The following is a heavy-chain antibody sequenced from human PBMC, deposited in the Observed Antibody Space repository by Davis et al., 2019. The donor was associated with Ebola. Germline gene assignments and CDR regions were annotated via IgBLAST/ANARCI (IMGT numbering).Heavy chain of an antibody. CDR1: GYTFSSFW. CDR3: ARRVDY. CDR2: INSDGTSS. V-gene: IGHV3-74*01. Sequence: GESLKISCKGSGYTFSSFWMNWVRQAPGKGLEWVSRINSDGTSSNYTDVVRGRFTVSRDNAKNTLYLQMNSLRAEDTAVYYCARRVDYWGQGTLVTVSS. J-gene: IGHJ4*02.